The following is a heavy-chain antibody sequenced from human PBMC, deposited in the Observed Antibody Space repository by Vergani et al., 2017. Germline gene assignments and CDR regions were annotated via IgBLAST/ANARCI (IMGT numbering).Heavy chain of an antibody. D-gene: IGHD3-22*01. Sequence: EVQLVESGGGLVQPGGSLRLSCAASGFTFSSYWMHWVRQAPGKGLVWVSRINSDGSSTSYADSVKGRFTISRDNAKNTLYLQMNSLRAEDTAVYYCARAGYYDRSGYSHYYYYMDVWGKGTTVTVSS. CDR1: GFTFSSYW. J-gene: IGHJ6*03. V-gene: IGHV3-74*01. CDR2: INSDGSST. CDR3: ARAGYYDRSGYSHYYYYMDV.